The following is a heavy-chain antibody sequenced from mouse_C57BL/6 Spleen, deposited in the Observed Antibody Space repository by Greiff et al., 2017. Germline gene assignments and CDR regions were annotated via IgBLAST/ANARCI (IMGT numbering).Heavy chain of an antibody. CDR3: AKREIYDGYSYAMDY. CDR2: IDPSDSYT. D-gene: IGHD2-3*01. J-gene: IGHJ4*01. CDR1: GYTFTSYW. V-gene: IGHV1-59*01. Sequence: VQLQQPGAELVRPGTSVKLSCKASGYTFTSYWMHWVKQRPGQGLEWIGVIDPSDSYTNYNQKFKGKATLTVDTSSSTAYMQLSSLTSEDSAVYYCAKREIYDGYSYAMDYWGQGTSVTVSS.